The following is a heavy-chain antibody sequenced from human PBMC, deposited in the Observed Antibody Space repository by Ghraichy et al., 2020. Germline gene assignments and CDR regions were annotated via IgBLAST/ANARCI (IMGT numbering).Heavy chain of an antibody. J-gene: IGHJ4*02. Sequence: GGSLRLSCAASGFTFSSYGMHWVRQTPGKGLEWVAVISFDGSDEYYADSVKGRFTIYRDNSKNTLYLQMNSLRAEDTAVYFCAKASGTLYDFWSGPNDSWGQGTQVTVSS. D-gene: IGHD3-3*01. CDR3: AKASGTLYDFWSGPNDS. CDR2: ISFDGSDE. V-gene: IGHV3-30*18. CDR1: GFTFSSYG.